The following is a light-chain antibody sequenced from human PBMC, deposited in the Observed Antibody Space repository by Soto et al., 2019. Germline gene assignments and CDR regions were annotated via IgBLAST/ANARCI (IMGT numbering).Light chain of an antibody. CDR3: QQYYNTPYT. Sequence: DIVMTQSPDSLAVSLGERATINCKSSQSVLYNSNNKNYLAWYQQKPGQHPKLLIYWASTRESCVPDRFSGSGSGTDFTLTISSLQAEDVAIYYCQQYYNTPYTFGQGTKLEIK. V-gene: IGKV4-1*01. CDR1: QSVLYNSNNKNY. CDR2: WAS. J-gene: IGKJ2*01.